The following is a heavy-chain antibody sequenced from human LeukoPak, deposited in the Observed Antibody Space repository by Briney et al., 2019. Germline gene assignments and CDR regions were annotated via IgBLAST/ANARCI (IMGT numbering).Heavy chain of an antibody. J-gene: IGHJ4*02. CDR3: ARRESGNYYDSSGYRY. CDR1: GYTFTSYG. V-gene: IGHV1-18*01. CDR2: ISAYNGNT. Sequence: ASVKVSCKASGYTFTSYGISWVRQAPGQGLEWMGWISAYNGNTNYAQKLQGRVTVTTDTSTSTAYMELRSLRSDDTAVYYCARRESGNYYDSSGYRYWGQGTLVTVSS. D-gene: IGHD3-22*01.